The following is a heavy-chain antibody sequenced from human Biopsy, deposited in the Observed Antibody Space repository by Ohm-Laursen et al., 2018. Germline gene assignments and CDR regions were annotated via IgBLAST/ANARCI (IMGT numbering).Heavy chain of an antibody. CDR2: FSHTGTT. Sequence: SDTLSLTCAVDGGSFSGYDWTWIRQPPGKGLEWVGEFSHTGTTIYNPSLKSRLTISVDKSKNHFSLRLTSVTAADTATYLCARGPYGDNAGAFDVWGQGTVVTVSS. D-gene: IGHD4/OR15-4a*01. V-gene: IGHV4-34*01. J-gene: IGHJ3*01. CDR3: ARGPYGDNAGAFDV. CDR1: GGSFSGYD.